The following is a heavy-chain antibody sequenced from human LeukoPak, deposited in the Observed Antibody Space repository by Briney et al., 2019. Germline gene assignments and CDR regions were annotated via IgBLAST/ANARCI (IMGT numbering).Heavy chain of an antibody. V-gene: IGHV4-61*05. CDR1: SGSISTSNYY. D-gene: IGHD3-22*01. CDR2: IYYSGST. Sequence: SETLSLTCTVSSGSISTSNYYWGWVRQPPGKALEWIGYIYYSGSTNYNPSLKSRVTISVDTSKNQFSLKLRSVTAADTAVYYCARVTGYVIEDYFDYWGQGTLVTVSS. J-gene: IGHJ4*02. CDR3: ARVTGYVIEDYFDY.